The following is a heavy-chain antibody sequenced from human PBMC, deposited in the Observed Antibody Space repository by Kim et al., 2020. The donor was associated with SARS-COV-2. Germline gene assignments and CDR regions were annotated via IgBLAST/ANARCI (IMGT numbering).Heavy chain of an antibody. V-gene: IGHV4-39*01. CDR3: ARYAAVTTSNTFDY. D-gene: IGHD4-17*01. J-gene: IGHJ4*02. Sequence: NSSLKSRVTISVDTSKNQFSLKLTSVTAADTAVYYCARYAAVTTSNTFDYWGQGTLVTVSS.